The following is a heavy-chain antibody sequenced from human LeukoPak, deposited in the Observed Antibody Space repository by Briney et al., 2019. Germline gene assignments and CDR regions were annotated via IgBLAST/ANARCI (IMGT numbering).Heavy chain of an antibody. CDR3: ARDLRQLERRGAFDI. J-gene: IGHJ3*02. CDR1: GGSISSSNYY. D-gene: IGHD1-1*01. CDR2: IFFGGST. Sequence: SETLSLTCTVSGGSISSSNYYWGWIRQPPGKGLEWIGSIFFGGSTHYSPSLKSRVTISVDKSKNQFSLKLSSVTAADTAVYYCARDLRQLERRGAFDIWGQGTMVTVSS. V-gene: IGHV4-39*07.